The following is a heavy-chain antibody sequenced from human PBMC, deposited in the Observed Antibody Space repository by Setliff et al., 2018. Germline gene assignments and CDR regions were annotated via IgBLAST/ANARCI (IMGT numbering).Heavy chain of an antibody. CDR1: GFTVSSNY. CDR2: IYSGGST. CDR3: ARTCSGSGCYAGLES. Sequence: QPGGSLRLSCAVSGFTVSSNYMSWVRQAPGKGLEWVSVIYSGGSTYYTDSVKGRFTISRDNSKNTLYLQMNSLRPEDTAVYYCARTCSGSGCYAGLESWGQGTPVTVSS. D-gene: IGHD2-15*01. V-gene: IGHV3-66*02. J-gene: IGHJ4*02.